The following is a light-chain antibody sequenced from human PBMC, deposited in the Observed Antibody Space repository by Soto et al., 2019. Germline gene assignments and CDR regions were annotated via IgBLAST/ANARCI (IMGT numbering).Light chain of an antibody. CDR2: SND. CDR1: NSNIGGNT. CDR3: ATWDDSLNAAV. V-gene: IGLV1-44*01. Sequence: QSVLTQPPSASGTPGQRVTISCSGSNSNIGGNTVNWYQQLPGAAPKLLIYSNDQRPSGVPDRFSGSKFGTTASLAISGLRSEDEADYHCATWDDSLNAAVFGAGTKLTVL. J-gene: IGLJ1*01.